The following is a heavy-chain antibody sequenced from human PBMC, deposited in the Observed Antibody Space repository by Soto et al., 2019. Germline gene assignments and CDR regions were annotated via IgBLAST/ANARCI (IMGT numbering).Heavy chain of an antibody. CDR2: ISAYNGNT. CDR1: GYTFTSYG. D-gene: IGHD3-22*01. Sequence: QVQLVQSGAEVKKPGASVKGSCKASGYTFTSYGISWVRQAPGQGLEWMGWISAYNGNTNYAKKLQGRVTMTTDTATRTAYKELSSLRTDDTAVYYYARDHDSLLDYYCDYWEYWGQGTLVTGSS. CDR3: ARDHDSLLDYYCDYWEY. J-gene: IGHJ4*02. V-gene: IGHV1-18*01.